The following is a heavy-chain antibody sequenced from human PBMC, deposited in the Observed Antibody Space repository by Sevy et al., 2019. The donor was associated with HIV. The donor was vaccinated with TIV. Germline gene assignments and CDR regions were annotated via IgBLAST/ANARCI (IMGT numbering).Heavy chain of an antibody. CDR1: GFTFDDYA. D-gene: IGHD2-15*01. J-gene: IGHJ3*02. CDR3: AKQKRPYCSGGSCFGSYAFDI. Sequence: GGSLRLSCAASGFTFDDYAMHWVRQAPGKGLEWVSGISWNSGSIGYADSVKGRFTISRDNAKNSLYLQMNSLRAEDTALYYCAKQKRPYCSGGSCFGSYAFDIWGQGTMVTVS. CDR2: ISWNSGSI. V-gene: IGHV3-9*01.